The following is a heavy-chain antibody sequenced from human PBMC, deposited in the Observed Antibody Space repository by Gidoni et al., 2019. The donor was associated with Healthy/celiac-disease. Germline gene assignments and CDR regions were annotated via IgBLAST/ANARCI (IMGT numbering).Heavy chain of an antibody. D-gene: IGHD3-22*01. Sequence: EVQLVQSGAEVKKPGESLKISCKGSGYSFTSYWLGWVRQMPGKGLEWLGIIYPGDSDTRYSPSFQGQVTISADKSMSTAYLQWSSLKASDTAMYYCARSYSDSSAYSSLNCYFDLWGRGTLVTVSS. J-gene: IGHJ2*01. V-gene: IGHV5-51*03. CDR3: ARSYSDSSAYSSLNCYFDL. CDR1: GYSFTSYW. CDR2: IYPGDSDT.